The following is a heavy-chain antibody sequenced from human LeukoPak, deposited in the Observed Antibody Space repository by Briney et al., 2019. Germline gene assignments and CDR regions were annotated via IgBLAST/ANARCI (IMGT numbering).Heavy chain of an antibody. D-gene: IGHD5-18*01. J-gene: IGHJ4*02. CDR2: INPNSGGT. Sequence: ASVKVSCKASGYTFTGYYMHWVRQAPGQGLEWMGWINPNSGGTNYAQKFQGRVTMTRDTSISTAYVELSRLRSDDTAVYYCARGTGEGYTYGRYYFDYWGQGTLVTVSS. V-gene: IGHV1-2*02. CDR3: ARGTGEGYTYGRYYFDY. CDR1: GYTFTGYY.